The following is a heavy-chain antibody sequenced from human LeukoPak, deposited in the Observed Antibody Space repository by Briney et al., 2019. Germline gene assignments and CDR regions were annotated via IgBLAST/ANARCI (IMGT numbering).Heavy chain of an antibody. CDR1: GGSISSYY. V-gene: IGHV4-59*12. CDR3: ARGRTVRSYSSSWYFIRPPGPQSGYFDY. J-gene: IGHJ4*02. D-gene: IGHD6-13*01. Sequence: SETLSLTCTVSGGSISSYYWSWIRQPPGKGLEWIGYIYYSGSTNYNPSLKSRVTISVDTSKNQFSLKLSSVTAADTAVYYCARGRTVRSYSSSWYFIRPPGPQSGYFDYWGQGTLVTVSS. CDR2: IYYSGST.